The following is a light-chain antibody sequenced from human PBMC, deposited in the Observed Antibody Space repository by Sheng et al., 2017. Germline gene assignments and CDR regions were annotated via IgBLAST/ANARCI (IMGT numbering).Light chain of an antibody. V-gene: IGKV3-20*01. CDR2: DAS. CDR1: QSVASDY. CDR3: QQYNSHPWT. J-gene: IGKJ1*01. Sequence: ENVLTQSPGTLSLSPGQRATLSCRARQSVASDYLAWYQQKPGQAPRLLIYDASNRATGIPARFSGSGSGTAFTLTVSILQPEDFATYHCQQYNSHPWTFGQGTKVEIK.